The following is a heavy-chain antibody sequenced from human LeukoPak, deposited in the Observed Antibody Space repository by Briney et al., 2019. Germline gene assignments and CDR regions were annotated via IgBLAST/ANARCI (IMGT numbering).Heavy chain of an antibody. D-gene: IGHD6-13*01. J-gene: IGHJ4*02. CDR1: GYTFTSYA. CDR2: IDAGNGNT. Sequence: ASVKVCCKASGYTFTSYAMHWVRQAPGQRLEWMGWIDAGNGNTKYSQKFQGRVTITRDTSASTAYMELSSLRSEDTAVYYCARWGIAAAGTYGDFDYWGQGTLVTVSS. V-gene: IGHV1-3*01. CDR3: ARWGIAAAGTYGDFDY.